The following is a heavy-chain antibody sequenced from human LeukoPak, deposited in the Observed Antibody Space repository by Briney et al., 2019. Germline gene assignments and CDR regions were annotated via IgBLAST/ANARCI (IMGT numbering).Heavy chain of an antibody. CDR1: GYTFIGYY. CDR2: INPDSGGT. J-gene: IGHJ4*02. D-gene: IGHD3-3*01. Sequence: ASVKVSCKASGYTFIGYYMHWVRQAPGQGREWMGWINPDSGGTNYAQKFQGRVTMTRDTSISTAYMELSSLRSDDTAVYYCASSPKYDFWSGYGVYWGQGTLVTVSS. CDR3: ASSPKYDFWSGYGVY. V-gene: IGHV1-2*02.